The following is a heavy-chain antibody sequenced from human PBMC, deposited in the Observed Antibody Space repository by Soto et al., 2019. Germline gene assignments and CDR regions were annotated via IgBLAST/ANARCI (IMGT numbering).Heavy chain of an antibody. Sequence: QVQLQESGPGLVKPSETLSLTCTVSGGSINNYYWSWIRQPPGEGLEWIGSIYYAGRSNYNPSLNSRVTISLDTSKNHFSLKLSSVTAADTAVYYCARHSWELRKTFDYWGQGTLVTVSS. J-gene: IGHJ4*01. D-gene: IGHD1-7*01. CDR3: ARHSWELRKTFDY. CDR2: IYYAGRS. CDR1: GGSINNYY. V-gene: IGHV4-59*08.